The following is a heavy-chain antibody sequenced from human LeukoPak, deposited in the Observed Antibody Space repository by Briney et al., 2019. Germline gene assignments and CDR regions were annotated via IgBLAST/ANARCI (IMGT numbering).Heavy chain of an antibody. CDR3: ARDPPTTYYYDSSGYYYFSY. CDR2: ISSSSSYI. J-gene: IGHJ4*02. V-gene: IGHV3-21*01. Sequence: PGGSLRLSCAASGFTFSSYSMNWVRQAPGKGLEWVSSISSSSSYIYYADSVKGRFTISRDNAKKSLYLQMNSLRAEDTAVYYCARDPPTTYYYDSSGYYYFSYWGQGTLVTVSS. D-gene: IGHD3-22*01. CDR1: GFTFSSYS.